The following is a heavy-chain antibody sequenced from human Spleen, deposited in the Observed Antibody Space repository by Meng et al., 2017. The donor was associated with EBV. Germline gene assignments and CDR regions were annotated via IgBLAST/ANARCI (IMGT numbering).Heavy chain of an antibody. Sequence: QGRYKQWGAGLLKTSETLSLTCAVYGASFTGYYWGWIRQPPGQGLEWIGEVSHSGGSNYNAPLKSRVTISMDTSVNQISLRLDSVTAADTAVYYCARGTIRGNRRYMEYYHYWGQGTLVTVSS. CDR2: VSHSGGS. J-gene: IGHJ4*02. CDR1: GASFTGYY. V-gene: IGHV4-34*02. D-gene: IGHD3-3*02. CDR3: ARGTIRGNRRYMEYYHY.